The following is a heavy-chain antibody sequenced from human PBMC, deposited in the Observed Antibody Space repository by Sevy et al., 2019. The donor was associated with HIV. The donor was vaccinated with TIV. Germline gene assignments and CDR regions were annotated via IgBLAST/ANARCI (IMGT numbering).Heavy chain of an antibody. CDR1: GFSFRTYG. D-gene: IGHD3-10*01. V-gene: IGHV3-21*05. CDR3: AREVGRVRGGSELDV. Sequence: GGSLSLSCAASGFSFRTYGMNWVRQAPGKGLEWVSYITSSSTYIFYADSVKGRFTISRDDAKNSLYLQMNSLRAEDTAVYYCAREVGRVRGGSELDVWGQGTTVTVSS. CDR2: ITSSSTYI. J-gene: IGHJ6*02.